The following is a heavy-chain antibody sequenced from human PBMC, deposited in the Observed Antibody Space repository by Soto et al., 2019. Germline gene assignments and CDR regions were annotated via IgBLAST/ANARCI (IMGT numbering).Heavy chain of an antibody. D-gene: IGHD3-3*01. J-gene: IGHJ6*04. CDR1: GFTFSSYA. CDR2: ISGSGGSK. CDR3: AKHPRVRFLEWLPLATGLDV. V-gene: IGHV3-23*01. Sequence: HPGGSLRLSCAASGFTFSSYAMSWVRQAPGKGLEWVSAISGSGGSKYYADSVKGRFTISRDNSKNTLYLQMNSLRAEDTAVYYCAKHPRVRFLEWLPLATGLDVWGKGTTVTVSS.